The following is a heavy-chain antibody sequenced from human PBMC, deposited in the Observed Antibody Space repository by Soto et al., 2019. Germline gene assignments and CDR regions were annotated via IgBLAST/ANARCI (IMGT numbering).Heavy chain of an antibody. J-gene: IGHJ5*02. CDR2: ISDSSGTI. CDR1: GFTFTRHS. Sequence: PGGSLRLSCAASGFTFTRHSMNWVRQAAGKGLEWISYISDSSGTIYYADSVKGRFTISRDNVQNSLYLQMNSLRSDDTAVYYCARVVPGAEAWFGPWGQGTLVTVSS. V-gene: IGHV3-48*01. D-gene: IGHD2-2*01. CDR3: ARVVPGAEAWFGP.